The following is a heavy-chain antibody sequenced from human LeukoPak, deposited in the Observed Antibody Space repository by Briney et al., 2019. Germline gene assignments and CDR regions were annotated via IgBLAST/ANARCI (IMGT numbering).Heavy chain of an antibody. CDR1: GFTFSSYA. V-gene: IGHV3-23*01. Sequence: GGSLRLSCAASGFTFSSYAMSWVRQAPGKGLEWVSAISGSGGSTYYADSVKGRFTISRDNSKNTLYLQMNSLRAEDTAVYSCAKRIRQQLAIDSWGQGTLVTVSS. CDR2: ISGSGGST. D-gene: IGHD6-13*01. CDR3: AKRIRQQLAIDS. J-gene: IGHJ4*02.